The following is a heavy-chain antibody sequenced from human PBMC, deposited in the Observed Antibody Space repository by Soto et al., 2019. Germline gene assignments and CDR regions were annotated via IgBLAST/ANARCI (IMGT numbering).Heavy chain of an antibody. Sequence: QVQLQESGPGLVKPSQTLTLTCTVSGGSISSGSFYWSWIRQHPGKGLEWIGHISDSGSSYYNPSLESRVTISVDTSKNQFSLKLSDVTAADTAVYFCARTTFYDIFTAYYSLFDYWGQGTLVTVSS. V-gene: IGHV4-31*03. D-gene: IGHD3-9*01. CDR3: ARTTFYDIFTAYYSLFDY. CDR2: ISDSGSS. J-gene: IGHJ4*02. CDR1: GGSISSGSFY.